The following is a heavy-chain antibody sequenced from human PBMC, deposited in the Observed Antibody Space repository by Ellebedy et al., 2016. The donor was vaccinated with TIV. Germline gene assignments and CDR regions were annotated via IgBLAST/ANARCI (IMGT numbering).Heavy chain of an antibody. CDR3: STDLGFLEWLSDGFDI. Sequence: GGSLRLSCAASGSGFSFSDSWLSWVRQAPGKGLEWVGRIRSKTDGETTDYAAPVRGRFTISRDDSKNTLYLRMNSVKPEDTAVYYCSTDLGFLEWLSDGFDIWGQGTMVTVSS. D-gene: IGHD3-3*01. J-gene: IGHJ3*02. V-gene: IGHV3-15*05. CDR1: GSGFSFSDSW. CDR2: IRSKTDGETT.